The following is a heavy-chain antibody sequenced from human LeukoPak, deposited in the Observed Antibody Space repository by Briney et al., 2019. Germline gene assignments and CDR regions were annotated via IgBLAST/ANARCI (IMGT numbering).Heavy chain of an antibody. CDR3: ARSGYDRYYYYMDV. Sequence: SETLSLTCAVSGGSISSYYWSWIRQPAGKGLEWIGRIYTSGSTNYNPSLKSRVTMSVDTSKNQFSLKLSSVTAADTAVYYCARSGYDRYYYYMDVWGKGTTVTVSS. D-gene: IGHD5-12*01. CDR2: IYTSGST. V-gene: IGHV4-4*07. J-gene: IGHJ6*03. CDR1: GGSISSYY.